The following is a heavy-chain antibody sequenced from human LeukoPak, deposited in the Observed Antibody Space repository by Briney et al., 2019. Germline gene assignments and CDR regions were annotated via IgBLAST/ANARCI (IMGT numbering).Heavy chain of an antibody. D-gene: IGHD2-21*01. Sequence: PGGSLRLSCAASGFTFRSYGMTWVRQAPGKGLEWVSAISGSGDSTYYADSVRGRFTISRDNSKNTLYLQMNSLRAEDAAVYFCAKAPVTSCRGAYCYPFDSWGQGTLVTVSS. V-gene: IGHV3-23*01. J-gene: IGHJ4*02. CDR2: ISGSGDST. CDR1: GFTFRSYG. CDR3: AKAPVTSCRGAYCYPFDS.